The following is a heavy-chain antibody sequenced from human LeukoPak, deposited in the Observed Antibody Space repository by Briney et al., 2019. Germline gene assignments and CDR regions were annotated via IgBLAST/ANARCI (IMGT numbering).Heavy chain of an antibody. Sequence: GGSLRLSCAPSGLTLSSYWMSGAAQAPGKGGEGVANIKQDRSEKYYVDSVKGRFTISRDHAKNSLYLQMNSLRAEDTAVYYCARGTIAAAGYYYFDYWGQGTQVTVSS. CDR3: ARGTIAAAGYYYFDY. CDR1: GLTLSSYW. CDR2: IKQDRSEK. J-gene: IGHJ4*02. V-gene: IGHV3-7*04. D-gene: IGHD6-13*01.